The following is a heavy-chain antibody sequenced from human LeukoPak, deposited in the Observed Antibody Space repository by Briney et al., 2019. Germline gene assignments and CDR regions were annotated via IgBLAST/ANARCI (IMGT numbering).Heavy chain of an antibody. CDR1: GYTFTGYY. Sequence: ASVKVSCKASGYTFTGYYMHWVRQAPGQGLEWMGWINPNSGGTNYAQKFQGRVTMTRDTSISTAYMELSRLRSDDTAVYYCAREPIVVVPAARDHYYYGMDVWGQGTLVTVSS. V-gene: IGHV1-2*02. J-gene: IGHJ6*02. CDR2: INPNSGGT. CDR3: AREPIVVVPAARDHYYYGMDV. D-gene: IGHD2-2*01.